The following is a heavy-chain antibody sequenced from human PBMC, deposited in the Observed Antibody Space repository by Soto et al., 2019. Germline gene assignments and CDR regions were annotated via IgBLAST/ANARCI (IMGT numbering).Heavy chain of an antibody. D-gene: IGHD1-26*01. CDR1: GFSFSTYE. J-gene: IGHJ3*02. CDR3: APRKYGSFNIGAFDI. CDR2: ISKNGIDI. V-gene: IGHV3-48*03. Sequence: FLRLSCAASGFSFSTYEMNWVRQAPGKGLEWVSYISKNGIDIYYADSVKGRFTISRDNANNSLFLQMDSLRPEDTAVYYCAPRKYGSFNIGAFDIWGQGTMVTVSS.